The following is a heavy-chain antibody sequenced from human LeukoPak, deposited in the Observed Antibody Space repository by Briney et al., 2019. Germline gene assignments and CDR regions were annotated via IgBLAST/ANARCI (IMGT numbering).Heavy chain of an antibody. V-gene: IGHV3-74*01. Sequence: GGSLRLSCAASGFIFSSYWMHWVRQAPGKGLAWVSRISSDGRDTDYTDSVKGRFTISRDNAKNTLYLQMNSLRAEDTAMYYCVRAVGGNDGRTFGYWAQGTLVTVSS. J-gene: IGHJ4*02. CDR1: GFIFSSYW. CDR2: ISSDGRDT. D-gene: IGHD3-3*01. CDR3: VRAVGGNDGRTFGY.